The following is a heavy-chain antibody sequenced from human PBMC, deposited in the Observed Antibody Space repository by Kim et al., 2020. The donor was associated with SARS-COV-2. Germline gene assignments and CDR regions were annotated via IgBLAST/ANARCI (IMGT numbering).Heavy chain of an antibody. CDR1: GGPISSYY. Sequence: SETLSLTCTVSGGPISSYYWSWIRQPPGKGLEWIGYIYYSGSTNYNPSLKSRVTISVDTSKNQFSLKLSSVTAADTAVYYCARGVLITIFGVVREFDYWG. CDR2: IYYSGST. J-gene: IGHJ4*01. CDR3: ARGVLITIFGVVREFDY. V-gene: IGHV4-59*01. D-gene: IGHD3-3*01.